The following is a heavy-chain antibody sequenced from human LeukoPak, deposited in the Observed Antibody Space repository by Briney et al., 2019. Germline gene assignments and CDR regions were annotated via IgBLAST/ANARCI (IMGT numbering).Heavy chain of an antibody. CDR2: IYSSGTT. Sequence: PSETLSLTCTVSGGSINNYYWNWIRQPAGKGLEWIGRIYSSGTTNYNPSLRSRVSMSVDTSKNQFSLKLSSVIAADTAVYYCAREGGYCNSGYCYISLDYWGQGALLTVSS. V-gene: IGHV4-4*07. D-gene: IGHD2-2*02. CDR1: GGSINNYY. CDR3: AREGGYCNSGYCYISLDY. J-gene: IGHJ4*02.